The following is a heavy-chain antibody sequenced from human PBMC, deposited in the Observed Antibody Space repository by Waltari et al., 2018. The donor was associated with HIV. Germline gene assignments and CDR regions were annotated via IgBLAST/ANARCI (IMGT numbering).Heavy chain of an antibody. J-gene: IGHJ6*02. Sequence: QVQLQESGPGLVKPSQTLSLTCTVSGGSISSGSYYWSWIRQPAGKGLEWIGRIYTSGSTNYNPSLKSRVTISVDTSKNQFSRKLSSVTAADTAVYYCARDPYYGSGSPYHGMDVWGQGTTVTVSS. V-gene: IGHV4-61*02. D-gene: IGHD3-10*01. CDR2: IYTSGST. CDR3: ARDPYYGSGSPYHGMDV. CDR1: GGSISSGSYY.